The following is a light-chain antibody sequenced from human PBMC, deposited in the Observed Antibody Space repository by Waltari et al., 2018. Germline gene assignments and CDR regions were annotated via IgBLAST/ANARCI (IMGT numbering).Light chain of an antibody. Sequence: QSVLTQPPSVSGAPGQKVTIPCPGRGPNIGAGYDVHWYQQLPRAAPKLLIYGTSSRPLGVPDRFFGSTSGTSASLAITGLQAEDEADYYCQSYDTTLSVVFGGGTKLTVL. CDR3: QSYDTTLSVV. V-gene: IGLV1-40*01. J-gene: IGLJ3*02. CDR1: GPNIGAGYD. CDR2: GTS.